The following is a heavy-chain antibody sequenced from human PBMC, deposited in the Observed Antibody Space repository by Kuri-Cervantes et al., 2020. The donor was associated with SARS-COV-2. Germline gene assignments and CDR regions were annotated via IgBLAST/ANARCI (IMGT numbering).Heavy chain of an antibody. CDR1: GFTFSSYG. Sequence: GESLKISCAASGFTFSSYGMHWVRQAPGKGLEWVAVIWYDGSNKYYADSVKGRFSISRDNSKNALYLQMNSLRAEDTAVYYCAKDHGYSSSWPIDYWGQGTLVTVSS. V-gene: IGHV3-33*03. D-gene: IGHD6-13*01. CDR3: AKDHGYSSSWPIDY. J-gene: IGHJ4*02. CDR2: IWYDGSNK.